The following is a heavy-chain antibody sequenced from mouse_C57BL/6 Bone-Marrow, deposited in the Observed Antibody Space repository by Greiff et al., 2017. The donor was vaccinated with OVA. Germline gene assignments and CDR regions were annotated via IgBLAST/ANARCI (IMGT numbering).Heavy chain of an antibody. J-gene: IGHJ3*01. CDR1: GYTFTSYW. Sequence: VQLQQSGAELVKPGASVKMSCKASGYTFTSYWITWVKQRPGQGLEWIGDIYPGSGSTNYNEKFKSKATLTVDTSSSTAYMQISSLTSADSAVYYCVRHLRLGGRFAYWGQGTLVTVSA. CDR3: VRHLRLGGRFAY. CDR2: IYPGSGST. D-gene: IGHD3-2*02. V-gene: IGHV1-55*01.